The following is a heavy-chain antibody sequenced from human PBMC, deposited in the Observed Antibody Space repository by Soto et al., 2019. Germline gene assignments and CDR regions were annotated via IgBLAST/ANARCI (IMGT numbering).Heavy chain of an antibody. CDR2: IYPSDSYT. V-gene: IGHV5-10-1*01. CDR1: GYNFANYW. Sequence: GESLKISCKGSGYNFANYWIGWVRQMPGKGLESMGIIYPSDSYTNYSPSFQGHVTISADKSISTAYLQWTSLKASDTAIYYCARSPYDAGGGRSDYWGLGTLVTVSS. D-gene: IGHD2-8*02. J-gene: IGHJ4*02. CDR3: ARSPYDAGGGRSDY.